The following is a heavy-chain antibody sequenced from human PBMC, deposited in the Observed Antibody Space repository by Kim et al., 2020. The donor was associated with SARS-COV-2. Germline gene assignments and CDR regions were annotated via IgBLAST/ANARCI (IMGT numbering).Heavy chain of an antibody. D-gene: IGHD3-3*01. Sequence: SETLSLTCNVSGGSISSYYWSWIRQPPGKGLEWIGYIYYSGSTNYNPSLKSRVTISVDTSKNQFSLKLSSVTAADTAVYYCARDGVVGAFPDYYYYGMDVWGQGTTVTVSS. J-gene: IGHJ6*02. CDR3: ARDGVVGAFPDYYYYGMDV. CDR2: IYYSGST. CDR1: GGSISSYY. V-gene: IGHV4-59*13.